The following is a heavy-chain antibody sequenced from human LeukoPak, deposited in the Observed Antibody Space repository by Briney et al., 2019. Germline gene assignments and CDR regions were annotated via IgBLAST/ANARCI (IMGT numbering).Heavy chain of an antibody. CDR3: ARGGSGGTIFGVVTLFYFDH. V-gene: IGHV3-66*02. J-gene: IGHJ4*02. CDR2: IYSGGST. CDR1: GFTVSSNY. Sequence: PGGSLRLSCAASGFTVSSNYMSWVRQAPGKGLEWVSVIYSGGSTYYADSVKGRFTISRDNSKNTLYLQMNSLRAEDTAVYYCARGGSGGTIFGVVTLFYFDHWGQGTLVTASS. D-gene: IGHD3-3*01.